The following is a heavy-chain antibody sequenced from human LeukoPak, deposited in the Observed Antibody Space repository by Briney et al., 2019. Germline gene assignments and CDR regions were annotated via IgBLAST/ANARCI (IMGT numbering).Heavy chain of an antibody. CDR2: ISHSGGTT. D-gene: IGHD5-18*01. CDR1: GFPFSSYA. V-gene: IGHV3-23*01. Sequence: GGFLRLSCAASGFPFSSYAMSWVRQAPGKGLEWVSDISHSGGTTYYADSVKGRFTISRDNSKNTLYLQMNTLRAEDTAVYYCAKDDGYNSGPNWFDPWGLGTLVTVSS. CDR3: AKDDGYNSGPNWFDP. J-gene: IGHJ5*02.